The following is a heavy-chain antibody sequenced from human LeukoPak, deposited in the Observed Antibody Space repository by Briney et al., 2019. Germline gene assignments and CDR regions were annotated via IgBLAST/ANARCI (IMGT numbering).Heavy chain of an antibody. J-gene: IGHJ4*02. Sequence: PGGSLRLSCAASGFIFSNYAMHWVRQAPDKGLEWVALISYDGSDKYYADSVKGRFTMSRDNSKNTLYLQMNSLRAEDTAVYYCTTPGGSGWHPLDYWGQGTLVTVSS. CDR1: GFIFSNYA. CDR2: ISYDGSDK. CDR3: TTPGGSGWHPLDY. V-gene: IGHV3-30*03. D-gene: IGHD6-19*01.